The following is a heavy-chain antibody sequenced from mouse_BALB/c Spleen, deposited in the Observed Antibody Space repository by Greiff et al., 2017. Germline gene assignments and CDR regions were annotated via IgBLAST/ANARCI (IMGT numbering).Heavy chain of an antibody. V-gene: IGHV1-9*01. D-gene: IGHD2-3*01. CDR3: ARAGLLYYFDY. J-gene: IGHJ2*01. CDR1: GYTFSSYW. CDR2: ILPGSGST. Sequence: QVQLQQSGAELMKPGASVKISCKATGYTFSSYWIEWVKQRPGHGLEWIGEILPGSGSTNYNEKFKGKATFTADTSSNTAYMQLSSLTSEDSAVYYCARAGLLYYFDYWGQGTTLTVSS.